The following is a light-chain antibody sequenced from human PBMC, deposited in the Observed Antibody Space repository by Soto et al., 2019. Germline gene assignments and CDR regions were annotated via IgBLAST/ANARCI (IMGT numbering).Light chain of an antibody. V-gene: IGKV1-39*01. Sequence: DIQMTQSPSSLSASVVDRVTITCRASQSINSYLNWYQQKPGKSPKLLIYAASSFQSGVSSRFSGSGSGTDLTLTISSLQPEDFATYYCQQSQSFPLTFGGGTKVEIK. J-gene: IGKJ4*01. CDR2: AAS. CDR3: QQSQSFPLT. CDR1: QSINSY.